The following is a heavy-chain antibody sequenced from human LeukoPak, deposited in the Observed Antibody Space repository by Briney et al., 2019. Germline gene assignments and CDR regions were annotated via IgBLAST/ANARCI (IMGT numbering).Heavy chain of an antibody. Sequence: SETLSLTCAVYGGSFSGYYWGWIRQPPGKGLEWIGSIYHSGSTYYNPSLKSRVTISVDTSKNQFSLKLSSVTAADTAVYYCARGSGLYKYGSGSMDVWGKGTTVTVSS. CDR3: ARGSGLYKYGSGSMDV. CDR2: IYHSGST. D-gene: IGHD3-10*01. J-gene: IGHJ6*04. V-gene: IGHV4-38-2*01. CDR1: GGSFSGYY.